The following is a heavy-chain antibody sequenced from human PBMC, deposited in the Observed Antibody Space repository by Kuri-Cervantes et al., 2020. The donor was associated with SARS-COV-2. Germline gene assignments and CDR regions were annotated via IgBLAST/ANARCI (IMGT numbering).Heavy chain of an antibody. V-gene: IGHV3-33*01. D-gene: IGHD1-26*01. CDR2: IWYDGSNK. CDR1: GFTFSSYG. CDR3: ARDFAVGATTVGP. J-gene: IGHJ5*02. Sequence: SLKISCAASGFTFSSYGMHWVRQAPGKGLEWVAVIWYDGSNKYYADSVKGRFTISSDNSKNTLYLQMNSLRAEDTAVYYCARDFAVGATTVGPWGQGTLVTVSS.